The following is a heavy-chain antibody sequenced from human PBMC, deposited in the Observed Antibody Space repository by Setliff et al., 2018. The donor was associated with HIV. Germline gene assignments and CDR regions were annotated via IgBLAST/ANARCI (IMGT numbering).Heavy chain of an antibody. J-gene: IGHJ4*02. CDR3: ARLIHTGLLYFDF. CDR2: INSSGTT. D-gene: IGHD2-8*02. V-gene: IGHV4-4*09. CDR1: GGSISSYY. Sequence: SETLSLTCTVSGGSISSYYWSWIRQPPGKGLEWIGYINSSGTTKYNPSVESRVTMSLDTSRDQFSLNLRSVTAADTAVYFCARLIHTGLLYFDFWGLGTLVTVSS.